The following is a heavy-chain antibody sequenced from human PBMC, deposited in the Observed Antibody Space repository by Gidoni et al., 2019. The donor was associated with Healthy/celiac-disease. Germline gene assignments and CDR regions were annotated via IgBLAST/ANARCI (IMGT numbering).Heavy chain of an antibody. V-gene: IGHV3-33*01. D-gene: IGHD3-22*01. CDR3: ASGGITMIEQVSLARGFDY. CDR2: IWYDGSNK. CDR1: GFTFSSYG. Sequence: QVQLVESGGGVVQPGRSLRLSCAASGFTFSSYGMHWVRQAPGKGLEWVAVIWYDGSNKYYADSVKGRFTISRDNSKNTLYLQMNSLRAEDTAVYYCASGGITMIEQVSLARGFDYWGQGTLVTVSS. J-gene: IGHJ4*02.